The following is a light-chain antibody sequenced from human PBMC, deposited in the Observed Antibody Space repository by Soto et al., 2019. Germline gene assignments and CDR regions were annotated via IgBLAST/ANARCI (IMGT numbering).Light chain of an antibody. J-gene: IGKJ4*01. V-gene: IGKV1-5*03. Sequence: DSQMTQYPSTLSASIGDRVTITCRAGQSISSWLAWYQQKPGKAPKLLISKASTLQSGVPPRFSGSGSGTEFALTIGSLQTDDFATYYCQQYDSYPMTFGGGTKVEIK. CDR1: QSISSW. CDR3: QQYDSYPMT. CDR2: KAS.